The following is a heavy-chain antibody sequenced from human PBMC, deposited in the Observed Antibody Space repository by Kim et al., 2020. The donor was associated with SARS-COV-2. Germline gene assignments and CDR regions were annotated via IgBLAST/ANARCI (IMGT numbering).Heavy chain of an antibody. Sequence: ASVKVSCKASGYTFTSYDINWVRQATGQGLEWMGWMNPNSGNTGYAQKFQGRVTMTRNTSISTAYMELSSLRSEDTAVYYCARVSGILWFGELLNTLDYWGQGTLVTVSS. J-gene: IGHJ4*02. V-gene: IGHV1-8*01. CDR2: MNPNSGNT. CDR3: ARVSGILWFGELLNTLDY. CDR1: GYTFTSYD. D-gene: IGHD3-10*01.